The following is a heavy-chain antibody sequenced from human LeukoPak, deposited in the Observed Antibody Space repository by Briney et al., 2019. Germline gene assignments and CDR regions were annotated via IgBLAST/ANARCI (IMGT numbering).Heavy chain of an antibody. CDR2: FLYSGST. D-gene: IGHD5-18*01. CDR3: ARPAERGYSYGLDF. CDR1: GGSITSYY. V-gene: IGHV4-59*01. J-gene: IGHJ3*01. Sequence: SETLSLTCTVSGGSITSYYWTWIRQPPGKGLEWIGYFLYSGSTNYNPSLKSRVTISLDTSKNQVSLNLSSVTAADTAVYYCARPAERGYSYGLDFWGPGTMVTVSS.